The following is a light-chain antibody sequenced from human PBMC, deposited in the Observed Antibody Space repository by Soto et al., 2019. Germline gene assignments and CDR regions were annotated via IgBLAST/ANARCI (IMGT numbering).Light chain of an antibody. CDR1: SSNIGSYY. CDR3: AAWDDGLSGAV. J-gene: IGLJ7*01. V-gene: IGLV1-47*01. Sequence: QSVLTQPPSASGTPGQRVTISCSGSSSNIGSYYVSWYQQFPGTAPKLLIYMNNQRPSGVPDRFSGSKSGTSASLGISGLRSGDEVDYYCAAWDDGLSGAVFGGGTQLTV. CDR2: MNN.